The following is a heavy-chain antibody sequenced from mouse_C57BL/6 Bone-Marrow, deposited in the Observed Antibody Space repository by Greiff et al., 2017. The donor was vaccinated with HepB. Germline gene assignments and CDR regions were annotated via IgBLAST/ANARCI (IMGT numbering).Heavy chain of an antibody. CDR2: IWRGGST. CDR1: GFSLTSYG. V-gene: IGHV2-5*01. CDR3: AKNLIDYDGYIDV. D-gene: IGHD2-4*01. Sequence: QVQLQQSGPGLVQPSQSLSITCTVSGFSLTSYGVHWVRQSPGKGLEWLGVIWRGGSTDYNAAFMSRLSITKDNSKSQVFFKMNSLQADDTDIYYWAKNLIDYDGYIDVWGTGTTVTVSS. J-gene: IGHJ1*03.